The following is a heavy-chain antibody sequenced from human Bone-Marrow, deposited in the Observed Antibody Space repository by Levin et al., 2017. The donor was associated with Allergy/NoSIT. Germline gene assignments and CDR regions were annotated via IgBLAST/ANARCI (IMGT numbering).Heavy chain of an antibody. CDR2: INTISGNP. J-gene: IGHJ3*01. CDR3: VREDSDELTAAFDL. Sequence: ASVKVSCKASGYMFTSYPIHWVRQAPGQGPEWLGWINTISGNPMYAQDFTGRFVFSSDTSVSTTYLQISSLQTDDSAVYYCVREDSDELTAAFDLWGQGTLVTVSS. D-gene: IGHD1-26*01. V-gene: IGHV7-4-1*02. CDR1: GYMFTSYP.